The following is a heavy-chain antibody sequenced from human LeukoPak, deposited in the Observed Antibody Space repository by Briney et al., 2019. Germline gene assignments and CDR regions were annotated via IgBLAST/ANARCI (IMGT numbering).Heavy chain of an antibody. D-gene: IGHD3-10*01. V-gene: IGHV3-30-3*01. CDR3: AIDSTESYAFDI. Sequence: GWSLRLSCAASGFTFSSYAMHWVRQAPGKGLEWVAVISYDGSNKYYADSVKGRFTISRDNSKNTLYLQMNSLRAEDTALYYCAIDSTESYAFDIWGQGTMVTVSS. J-gene: IGHJ3*02. CDR1: GFTFSSYA. CDR2: ISYDGSNK.